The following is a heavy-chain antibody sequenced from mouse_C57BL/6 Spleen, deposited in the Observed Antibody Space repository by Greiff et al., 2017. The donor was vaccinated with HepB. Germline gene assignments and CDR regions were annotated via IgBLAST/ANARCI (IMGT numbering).Heavy chain of an antibody. Sequence: QVQLQQPGAELVKPGASVKMSCKASGYTFTSYWITWVKQRPGQGLEWIGDSYPGSGSTNYNEKFKSKATLTVDTSSSTAYMQLSSLTSEDSAVYYCARKGGHYAMDYWGQGTSVTVSS. V-gene: IGHV1-55*01. J-gene: IGHJ4*01. CDR2: SYPGSGST. CDR1: GYTFTSYW. CDR3: ARKGGHYAMDY.